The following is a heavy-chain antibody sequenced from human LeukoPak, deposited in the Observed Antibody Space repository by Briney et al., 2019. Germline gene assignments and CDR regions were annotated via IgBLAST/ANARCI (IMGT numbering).Heavy chain of an antibody. Sequence: SETLSLTCTVSGGSVSSYYWSWIRQPAGKGLEWIGRIYTSGSTNYNPSLKSRVTMSVDTSKNQFSLKLSSVTAADTAVYYCARDKSSGWYEGAFDIWGQGTMVTVSS. CDR1: GGSVSSYY. CDR2: IYTSGST. J-gene: IGHJ3*02. CDR3: ARDKSSGWYEGAFDI. V-gene: IGHV4-4*07. D-gene: IGHD6-19*01.